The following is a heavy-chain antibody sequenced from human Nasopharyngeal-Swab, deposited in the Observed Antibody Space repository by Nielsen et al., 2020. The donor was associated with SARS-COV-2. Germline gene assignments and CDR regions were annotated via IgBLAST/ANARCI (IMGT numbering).Heavy chain of an antibody. V-gene: IGHV1-3*01. CDR2: INAGDGSP. J-gene: IGHJ4*02. Sequence: ASVKVSCKASGYTFTSYAIHWLRQAPGQSLEWMGWINAGDGSPRYSQKFQGRSTITRDTSATTAYMELSSLRSEDTAVYYCARVSSDQWLEYYFDYWGQGTLVTVSS. CDR1: GYTFTSYA. CDR3: ARVSSDQWLEYYFDY. D-gene: IGHD6-19*01.